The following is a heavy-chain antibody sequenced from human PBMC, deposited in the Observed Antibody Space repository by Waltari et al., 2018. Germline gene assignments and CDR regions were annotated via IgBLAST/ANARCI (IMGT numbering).Heavy chain of an antibody. J-gene: IGHJ4*02. D-gene: IGHD6-19*01. CDR1: GFTFSSYG. CDR3: ANDWRQAVDGRYVFDY. Sequence: QVQLVESGGGVVQPGRSLRLSCAASGFTFSSYGMHWVRQAPGKGLEWVAVISYDGSNKYYADSVKGRFTISRDNSKNTLYLQMNSLRAEDTAVYYCANDWRQAVDGRYVFDYRGQGTLVTVSS. CDR2: ISYDGSNK. V-gene: IGHV3-30*18.